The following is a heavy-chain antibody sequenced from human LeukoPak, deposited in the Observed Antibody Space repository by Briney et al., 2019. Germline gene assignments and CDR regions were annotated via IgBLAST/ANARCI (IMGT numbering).Heavy chain of an antibody. J-gene: IGHJ3*02. V-gene: IGHV3-9*01. CDR1: GFTFDDYA. CDR2: ISWNSGSI. CDR3: ATSGGNSGAFDI. Sequence: GGSLRLSCAASGFTFDDYAMHWVRQAPGKGLEWVSGISWNSGSIGYADSVKGRFTISRDNAKNSLYLQMNSLRAEDTAVYYCATSGGNSGAFDIWGQGTMVTVSS. D-gene: IGHD4-23*01.